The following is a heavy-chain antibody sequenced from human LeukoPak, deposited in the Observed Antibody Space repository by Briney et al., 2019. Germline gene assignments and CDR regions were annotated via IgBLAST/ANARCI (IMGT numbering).Heavy chain of an antibody. V-gene: IGHV3-7*01. CDR3: ARVRFFNYYYFDY. Sequence: GGSLRLSCAASGFTFSSYWMSWVRQAPGKGLEWVANIKQDGSEKYYVDSVKGRFTISRDNAKNSLYLQMNSLRAEDTVVYYCARVRFFNYYYFDYWGQGTLVTVSS. CDR2: IKQDGSEK. D-gene: IGHD3-3*01. J-gene: IGHJ4*02. CDR1: GFTFSSYW.